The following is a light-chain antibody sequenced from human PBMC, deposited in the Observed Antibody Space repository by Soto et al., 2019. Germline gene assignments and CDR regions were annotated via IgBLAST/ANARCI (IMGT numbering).Light chain of an antibody. CDR1: HSVSSN. CDR3: QQYNNWPPLT. J-gene: IGKJ5*01. V-gene: IGKV3-15*01. CDR2: DAS. Sequence: RVMTQSPATLSVYTGERATLSCRASHSVSSNLAWYQQKPGQAPRLLIYDASTRATGIPARFSGSGSGTEFILTISSLQSEDFAVYYCQQYNNWPPLTFGQGGRLEIK.